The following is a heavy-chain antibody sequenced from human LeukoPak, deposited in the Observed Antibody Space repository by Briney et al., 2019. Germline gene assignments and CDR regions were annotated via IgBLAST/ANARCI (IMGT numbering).Heavy chain of an antibody. CDR1: GFTFSSYW. CDR3: ARPLGKGQDY. D-gene: IGHD7-27*01. V-gene: IGHV3-7*03. CDR2: IKQDGSEK. J-gene: IGHJ4*02. Sequence: GGSLRLSCAASGFTFSSYWMTWVRQASGKGLEWVANIKQDGSEKYYVDSVKGRFTISRDNAKNSLYLQINSLRAEDTAVYYCARPLGKGQDYWGQGTLVTVSS.